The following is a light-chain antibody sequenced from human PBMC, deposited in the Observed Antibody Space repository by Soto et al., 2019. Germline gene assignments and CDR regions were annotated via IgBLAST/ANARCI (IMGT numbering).Light chain of an antibody. CDR1: NSNIGSNH. J-gene: IGLJ2*01. V-gene: IGLV1-44*01. CDR2: GNN. Sequence: QSVLTQPPSASGTPGQRVAISCSGSNSNIGSNHVNWYQQLPGTAPTLLIYGNNKRPSGVPDRFSCSRYGTSASLAISGLQSEDEADYYCAAWDDSLNGHVVFGGGTKLTVL. CDR3: AAWDDSLNGHVV.